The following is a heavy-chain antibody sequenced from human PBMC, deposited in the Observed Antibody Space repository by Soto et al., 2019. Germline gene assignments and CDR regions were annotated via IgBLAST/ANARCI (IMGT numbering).Heavy chain of an antibody. D-gene: IGHD1-1*01. J-gene: IGHJ6*02. CDR1: GFTVSSNY. CDR3: ARGARRGTLYYYYYGVDV. V-gene: IGHV3-53*01. Sequence: EVQLVESGGGLIQPGGSLRLSCAASGFTVSSNYMSWVRQAPGKGLEWVSVIYSGGSTYYADSVKGRFSISRDNSKNTLFLQMNSLRAEDTAVYYCARGARRGTLYYYYYGVDVWGQGTTVTVSS. CDR2: IYSGGST.